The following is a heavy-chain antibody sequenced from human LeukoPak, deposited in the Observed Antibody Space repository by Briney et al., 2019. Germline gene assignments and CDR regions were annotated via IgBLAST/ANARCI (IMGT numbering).Heavy chain of an antibody. V-gene: IGHV3-30*04. CDR3: AKAKYYDILTGPTNHWHFDL. J-gene: IGHJ2*01. CDR1: GFTFSSYA. CDR2: ISYDGSNK. D-gene: IGHD3-9*01. Sequence: PGRSLRLSCAASGFTFSSYAMHWVRQAPGKGLEWVAVISYDGSNKYYADSVKGRFTISRDNSKNTLYLQMNSLRPEDTALYYCAKAKYYDILTGPTNHWHFDLWGRGTLVAVSS.